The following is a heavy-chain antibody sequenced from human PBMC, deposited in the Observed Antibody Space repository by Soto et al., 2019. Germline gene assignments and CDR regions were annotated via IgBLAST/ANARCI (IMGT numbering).Heavy chain of an antibody. V-gene: IGHV1-18*01. CDR2: ISPYNGYT. CDR3: ARGKDFGVVIPSKTNWFDP. Sequence: QVQLVQSGAEVKKPGASVKVSCKASGYTFTSYGLSWVRQAPGQGLEWMGWISPYNGYTNYAQKRQGRVTMTTETSTSTAYMELRSLRSDDTAVYYCARGKDFGVVIPSKTNWFDPWGQGTLVTVSS. D-gene: IGHD3-3*01. J-gene: IGHJ5*02. CDR1: GYTFTSYG.